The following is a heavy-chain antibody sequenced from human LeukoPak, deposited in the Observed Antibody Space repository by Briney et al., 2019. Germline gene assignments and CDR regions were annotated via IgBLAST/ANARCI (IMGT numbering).Heavy chain of an antibody. CDR2: IIPIFGTA. V-gene: IGHV1-69*05. J-gene: IGHJ6*03. CDR1: GGTFSSYA. CDR3: ARDRIAAAGYYYYYMDV. D-gene: IGHD6-13*01. Sequence: SVKVSCKASGGTFSSYAISWVRQAPGQGLEWMAGIIPIFGTANYAQKFQGRVTITTDESTSTAYMELSSLRSEDTAVYYCARDRIAAAGYYYYYMDVWGKGTTVTVSS.